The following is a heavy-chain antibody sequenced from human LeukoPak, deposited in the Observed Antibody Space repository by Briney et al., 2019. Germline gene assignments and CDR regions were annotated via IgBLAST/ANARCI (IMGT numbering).Heavy chain of an antibody. V-gene: IGHV4-59*01. CDR1: GGSNSSYY. J-gene: IGHJ4*02. D-gene: IGHD3-10*01. CDR2: IYNSGST. Sequence: SETLSLTCTVSGGSNSSYYWNWTRQPPGKGLEGIGYIYNSGSTNNNPSLKSRVTIAVDSSKKQFSLKLSSVTAADTAVYYCAIETPYGSGSYPFDYWGQGILVTVSS. CDR3: AIETPYGSGSYPFDY.